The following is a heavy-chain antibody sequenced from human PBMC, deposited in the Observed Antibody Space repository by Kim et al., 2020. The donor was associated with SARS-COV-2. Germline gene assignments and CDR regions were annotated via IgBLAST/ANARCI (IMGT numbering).Heavy chain of an antibody. J-gene: IGHJ4*02. CDR3: VRYGRNYGAVH. CDR1: GFTFSDYA. CDR2: ITRDGDGS. V-gene: IGHV3-64*04. D-gene: IGHD1-7*01. Sequence: GGSLRLSCSASGFTFSDYAIHWVRRAPGMGLQCVSAITRDGDGSFYADSVKDRFSIFRDNSKNTLFLQMSGLRIEDTAIYYCVRYGRNYGAVHWGQGTLVSVP.